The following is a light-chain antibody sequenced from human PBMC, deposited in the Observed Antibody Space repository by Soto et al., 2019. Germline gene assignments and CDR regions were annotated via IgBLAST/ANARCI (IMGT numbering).Light chain of an antibody. CDR3: QQYYSPPAM. Sequence: DIVMTQSPDSLAVSLGERATINCKSSQSVLKSSNNKNHLAWYQQKAGQPPRLLIYWASMRESGVPDRFSGGGSGTDFTLTISSLQAEDAAVYYCQQYYSPPAMFGQGTKVEI. V-gene: IGKV4-1*01. CDR1: QSVLKSSNNKNH. J-gene: IGKJ1*01. CDR2: WAS.